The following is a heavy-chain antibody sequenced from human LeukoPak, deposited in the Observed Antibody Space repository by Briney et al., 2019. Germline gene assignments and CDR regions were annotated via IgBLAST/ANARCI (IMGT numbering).Heavy chain of an antibody. CDR3: AKTPDYYYGMDV. V-gene: IGHV3-9*01. J-gene: IGHJ6*02. CDR2: LRWNSSSI. CDR1: GFPFDDYA. Sequence: GRSLRLSCAASGFPFDDYAMHWVPQAPGKGLEWVSGLRWNSSSIVYADSVKGPFTISRDNAKNSLYLQMNSLRAEDTALYYCAKTPDYYYGMDVWGQGTTVTVSS.